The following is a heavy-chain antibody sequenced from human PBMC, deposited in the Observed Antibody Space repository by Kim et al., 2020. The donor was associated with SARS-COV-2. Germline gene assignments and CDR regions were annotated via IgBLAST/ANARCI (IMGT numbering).Heavy chain of an antibody. D-gene: IGHD3-22*01. J-gene: IGHJ4*02. V-gene: IGHV1-46*01. CDR1: GYTFTSYY. CDR2: INPSGGST. CDR3: ARGGVETYYYDSSGYRTLDY. Sequence: ASVKVSCKASGYTFTSYYMHWVRQAPGQGLEWMGIINPSGGSTSYAQKFQGRVTMTRDTSTSTVYMELSSLRSEDTAVYYCARGGVETYYYDSSGYRTLDYWGQGTLVTVSS.